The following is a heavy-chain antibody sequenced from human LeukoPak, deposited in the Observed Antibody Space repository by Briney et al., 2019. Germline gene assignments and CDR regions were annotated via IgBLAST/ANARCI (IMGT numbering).Heavy chain of an antibody. CDR1: GGSFSGYY. CDR2: INHSGST. CDR3: ARGRTVWSGELLGYYFDY. D-gene: IGHD3-10*01. Sequence: PSETLSLTCAVYGGSFSGYYWSWIRQPPGKGLEWIGEINHSGSTNYNPSLKSRVTISVDTSKNQFSLKLSSVTAADTAVYYCARGRTVWSGELLGYYFDYWGQGTLVTVSS. V-gene: IGHV4-34*01. J-gene: IGHJ4*02.